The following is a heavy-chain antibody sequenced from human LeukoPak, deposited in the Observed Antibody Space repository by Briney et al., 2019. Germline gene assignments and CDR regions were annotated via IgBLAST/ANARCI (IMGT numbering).Heavy chain of an antibody. J-gene: IGHJ5*02. CDR2: ISGSGGTA. V-gene: IGHV3-23*01. Sequence: GGSLRLSCAASGFTFSSFAMSWVRQAPGKGLEWVSTISGSGGTAYYADSVKGRFTISRHNSKNMLYLQMSSLRAEDTAVYYCAKDDTAMITPCFDPWGQGTLVAVSS. CDR1: GFTFSSFA. CDR3: AKDDTAMITPCFDP. D-gene: IGHD5-18*01.